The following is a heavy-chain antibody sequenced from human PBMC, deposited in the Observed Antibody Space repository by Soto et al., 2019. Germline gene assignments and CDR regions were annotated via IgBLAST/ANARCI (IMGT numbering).Heavy chain of an antibody. D-gene: IGHD3-22*01. CDR1: GFTYSTYT. CDR2: ISYDGNNK. CDR3: ARLLPYDSSGYVGFDY. J-gene: IGHJ4*02. Sequence: GGPLRLSCAASGFTYSTYTMHWVRQAPGKGLEWVAVISYDGNNKFYADSVKGRFTISRDSTKQTLYLQMNSLRPDDTAMYYCARLLPYDSSGYVGFDYWGQGTLVTVSS. V-gene: IGHV3-30-3*01.